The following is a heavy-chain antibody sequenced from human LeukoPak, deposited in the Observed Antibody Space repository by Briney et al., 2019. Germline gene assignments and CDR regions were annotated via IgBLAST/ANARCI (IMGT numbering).Heavy chain of an antibody. V-gene: IGHV4-59*01. CDR3: ARSRYSGSLYYFDY. Sequence: PSETLSLTCTVSGGSNSSYYWSWIRQPPGKGLEWIGYIYYSGSTNYNPSLKSRVTISVDTSKNQFSLKLSSVTAADTAVYYCARSRYSGSLYYFDYWGQGTLVTVSS. CDR1: GGSNSSYY. D-gene: IGHD1-26*01. J-gene: IGHJ4*02. CDR2: IYYSGST.